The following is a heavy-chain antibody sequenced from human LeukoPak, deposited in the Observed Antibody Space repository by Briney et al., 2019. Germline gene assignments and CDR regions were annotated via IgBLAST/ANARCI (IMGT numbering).Heavy chain of an antibody. V-gene: IGHV4-59*01. J-gene: IGHJ6*04. Sequence: SETLSLTCTVSGGSISNFYWSWIRQPPGKGLEWIGYIYYSGSTSYNPSLKSRVTISVDTSKNQFSLKLSSVTAADTAVYYCARGRAGGPTTGYYYYVRAVGGKGTTATVS. D-gene: IGHD4-11*01. CDR1: GGSISNFY. CDR3: ARGRAGGPTTGYYYYVRAV. CDR2: IYYSGST.